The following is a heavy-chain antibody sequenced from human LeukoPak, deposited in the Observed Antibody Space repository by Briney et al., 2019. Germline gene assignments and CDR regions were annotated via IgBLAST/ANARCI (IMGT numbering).Heavy chain of an antibody. CDR3: ARRGRLDWLDP. J-gene: IGHJ5*02. Sequence: RPSETLSLTCTVSGGSISSYYWSRIRQPPGKGLEWIGYIYYSGSTNYNPSLKSRVTISVDTSKNQFSLKLSSVTAADTAVYYCARRGRLDWLDPWGQGTLVTVSS. V-gene: IGHV4-59*08. CDR1: GGSISSYY. CDR2: IYYSGST. D-gene: IGHD5-12*01.